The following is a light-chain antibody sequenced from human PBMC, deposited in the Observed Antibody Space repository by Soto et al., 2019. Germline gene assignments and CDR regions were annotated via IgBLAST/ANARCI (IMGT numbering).Light chain of an antibody. CDR1: QSISSW. V-gene: IGKV1-5*01. CDR3: QQYNSYSQT. CDR2: DAC. J-gene: IGKJ1*01. Sequence: DIQMTQSPSTLSASVGDRVTITCRASQSISSWLAWYQQKPGKAPKLLIYDACSLESGVPSRFSGSGSGTEFTLTISSLHPDDFATYYCQQYNSYSQTFGQGTKVEIK.